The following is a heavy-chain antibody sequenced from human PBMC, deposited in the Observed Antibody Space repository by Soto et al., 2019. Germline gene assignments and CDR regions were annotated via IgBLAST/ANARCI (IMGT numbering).Heavy chain of an antibody. Sequence: QVQLVESGGGVVQPGTSLRLSCVASGFTLSSHFIHWVRQAPGKGREWVAVIWDGGSNKYYADSVKGRFTISRDNSKNTVDVQMNSLGAEDTAVYYCAREGFCSTTSCPYDYWGQGTLVTVSS. D-gene: IGHD2-2*01. V-gene: IGHV3-33*01. CDR3: AREGFCSTTSCPYDY. J-gene: IGHJ4*02. CDR1: GFTLSSHF. CDR2: IWDGGSNK.